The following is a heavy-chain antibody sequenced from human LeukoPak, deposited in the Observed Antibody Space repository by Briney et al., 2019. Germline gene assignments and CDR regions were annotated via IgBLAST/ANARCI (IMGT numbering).Heavy chain of an antibody. CDR3: AKDTLSSYSSGWYAEYFQH. CDR2: ISYDGSNK. CDR1: GFTFSSYG. V-gene: IGHV3-30*18. J-gene: IGHJ1*01. Sequence: GGSLRLSCAASGFTFSSYGMHWVRQAPGKGLEWVAVISYDGSNKYYADSVEGRFTISRDNSKNTLYLQMNSLRAEDTAVYYCAKDTLSSYSSGWYAEYFQHWGQGTLVTVSS. D-gene: IGHD6-19*01.